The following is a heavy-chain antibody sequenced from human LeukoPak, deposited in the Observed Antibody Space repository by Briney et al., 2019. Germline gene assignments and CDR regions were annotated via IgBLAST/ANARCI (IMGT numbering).Heavy chain of an antibody. J-gene: IGHJ4*02. V-gene: IGHV3-30-3*01. CDR3: ARDLRGIHDY. D-gene: IGHD3-16*01. CDR1: GFTFSSYA. Sequence: PGGSLRLSCAASGFTFSSYAMHWVRQAPGKGLEWVAVISYDGSNKYYADSVKGRFTISRDNARNTLYLQMHSLRVEDTAVYYCARDLRGIHDYWGQGTLVTVSS. CDR2: ISYDGSNK.